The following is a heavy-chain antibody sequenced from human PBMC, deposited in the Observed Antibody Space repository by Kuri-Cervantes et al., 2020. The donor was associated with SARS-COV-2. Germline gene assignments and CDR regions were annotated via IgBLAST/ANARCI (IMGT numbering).Heavy chain of an antibody. D-gene: IGHD1-1*01. CDR1: GFTFSSYG. CDR2: IKSKTDGGTT. Sequence: GESLKISCAASGFTFSSYGMHWVRQAPGKGLEWVGRIKSKTDGGTTDYAAPVKGRFTISRDDSKNTLYLQMNSLKTEDTAVYYCTTYEYNWNDGNGAFDIWGQGTMVTVSS. V-gene: IGHV3-15*01. CDR3: TTYEYNWNDGNGAFDI. J-gene: IGHJ3*02.